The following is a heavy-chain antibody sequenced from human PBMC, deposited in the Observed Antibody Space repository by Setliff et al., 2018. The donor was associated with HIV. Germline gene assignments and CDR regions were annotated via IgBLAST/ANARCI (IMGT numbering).Heavy chain of an antibody. Sequence: GGSLRLSCEASGFTFSASPIHWVRQAPGKGLEWVSFISSSGSTIYYADSVKGRFTISRDNAKNSLYLQMNSLRAEDTAIYYCARDDPAGGIDFWGQGTLVTVSS. D-gene: IGHD1-26*01. CDR2: ISSSGSTI. CDR1: GFTFSASP. CDR3: ARDDPAGGIDF. V-gene: IGHV3-48*01. J-gene: IGHJ4*02.